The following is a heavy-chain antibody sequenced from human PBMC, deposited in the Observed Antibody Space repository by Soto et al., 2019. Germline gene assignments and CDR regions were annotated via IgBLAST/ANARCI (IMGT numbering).Heavy chain of an antibody. D-gene: IGHD1-26*01. J-gene: IGHJ4*02. Sequence: QVQLVQSGAELKKPGASVKVSCKGSGYTFTGYYIHWVRQTPGQGPEWMGEISPQTGGTKYAQKYQGMVTMTRDTSITTVYMELSNLSPDDTAVYYCGRGRSGELVIFYWGQGTLVTVSS. V-gene: IGHV1-2*02. CDR3: GRGRSGELVIFY. CDR2: ISPQTGGT. CDR1: GYTFTGYY.